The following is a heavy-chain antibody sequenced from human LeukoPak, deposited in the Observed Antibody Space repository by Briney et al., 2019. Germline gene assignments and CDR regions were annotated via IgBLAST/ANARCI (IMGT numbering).Heavy chain of an antibody. V-gene: IGHV1-69*13. J-gene: IGHJ3*02. CDR1: GGTFSSYA. CDR2: IIPIFGTA. Sequence: SVKVSCKASGGTFSSYAISGVRQAPGQGLEWVGGIIPIFGTANYAQKFQGRVTITADESTSTAYMELSSLRSEDTAVYYCASQPGTRAFDIWGQGTMVTASS. D-gene: IGHD3/OR15-3a*01. CDR3: ASQPGTRAFDI.